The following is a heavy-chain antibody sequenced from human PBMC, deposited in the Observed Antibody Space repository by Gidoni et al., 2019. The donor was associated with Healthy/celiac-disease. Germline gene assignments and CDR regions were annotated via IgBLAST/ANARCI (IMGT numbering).Heavy chain of an antibody. D-gene: IGHD6-19*01. CDR2: IRSKANSYAT. CDR3: TRHVDSSGWYF. Sequence: EVQLVESGGGLVQPGGSLKLSCAASGFTFSGSAMHWVRQASGKGLEWVGRIRSKANSYATAYAASVKGRFTISRDDSKNTAYLQMNSLKTEDTAVYYCTRHVDSSGWYFGGQGTLVTVSS. CDR1: GFTFSGSA. V-gene: IGHV3-73*02. J-gene: IGHJ4*02.